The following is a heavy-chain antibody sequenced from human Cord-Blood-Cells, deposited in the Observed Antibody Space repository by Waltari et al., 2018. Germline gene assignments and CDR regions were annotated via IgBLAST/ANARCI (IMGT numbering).Heavy chain of an antibody. Sequence: QVQLVQSGAEVKKPGASVKVSCKASGYTFTGYYMHWVRQAPGQGLEWMGWINPNSGSTNYAQKFQGRVTMTRDTSISTAYMELSRLRSDDTAVYYCARVRVEMATILGYWGQGTLVTVSS. CDR3: ARVRVEMATILGY. CDR2: INPNSGST. V-gene: IGHV1-2*02. CDR1: GYTFTGYY. D-gene: IGHD5-12*01. J-gene: IGHJ4*02.